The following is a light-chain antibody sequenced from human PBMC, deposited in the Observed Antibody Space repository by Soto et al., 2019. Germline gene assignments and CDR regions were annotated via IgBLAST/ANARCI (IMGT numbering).Light chain of an antibody. J-gene: IGLJ3*02. Sequence: QSALTQPASVSGSPGQSITISCSGTTSDVGGYDVVSWYQQHPGKAPKLMIFEVNQRPSGVSDRFSGSKSGNTASLTISGLQAGDEAVYYCCSFAGSSTFWVFGGGTKVTVL. CDR3: CSFAGSSTFWV. V-gene: IGLV2-23*02. CDR1: TSDVGGYDV. CDR2: EVN.